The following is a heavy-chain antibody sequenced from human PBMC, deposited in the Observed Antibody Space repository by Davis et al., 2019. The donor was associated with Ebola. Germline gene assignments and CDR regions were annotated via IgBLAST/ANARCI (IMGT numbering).Heavy chain of an antibody. J-gene: IGHJ4*02. CDR3: AKGGAVSSQSSGRGYFDS. Sequence: PGGSLRLSCSTSGFTFSSFAMSRVRQAPGKGMESVATMSGTSSVTFYALSVKGRFTISRDNSRNTLYLQMNSLTADDTAVYYCAKGGAVSSQSSGRGYFDSWGQGTLATVSS. CDR2: MSGTSSVT. CDR1: GFTFSSFA. V-gene: IGHV3-23*01. D-gene: IGHD6-13*01.